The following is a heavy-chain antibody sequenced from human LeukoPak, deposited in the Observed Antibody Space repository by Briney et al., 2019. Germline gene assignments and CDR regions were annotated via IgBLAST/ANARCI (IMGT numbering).Heavy chain of an antibody. CDR2: INHSGST. Sequence: SETLSLTCTVSGGSISSSSYYWGWIRQPPGKGLEWIGEINHSGSTNYNPSLKSRVTISVDTSKNQFSLKLSSVTAADTAVYYCARGLLLSSYGSSSDALDIWGQGTMVTVSS. J-gene: IGHJ3*02. CDR1: GGSISSSSYY. D-gene: IGHD5-18*01. V-gene: IGHV4-39*07. CDR3: ARGLLLSSYGSSSDALDI.